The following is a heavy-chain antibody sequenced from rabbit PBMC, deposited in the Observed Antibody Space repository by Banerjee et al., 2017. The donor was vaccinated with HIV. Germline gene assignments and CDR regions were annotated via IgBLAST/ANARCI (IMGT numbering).Heavy chain of an antibody. V-gene: IGHV1S40*01. Sequence: QSLEESGGDLVKPGASLTLTCTASGFSFSSGYYMCWVRQAPGKGLEWIACIYTGSSGTTYYASWAKGRFTISKTSSTTVTLQMTSLTAADTATYFCARDTYGYSSYGNGFNLWGPGTLVTVS. CDR2: IYTGSSGTT. D-gene: IGHD6-1*01. J-gene: IGHJ4*01. CDR1: GFSFSSGYY. CDR3: ARDTYGYSSYGNGFNL.